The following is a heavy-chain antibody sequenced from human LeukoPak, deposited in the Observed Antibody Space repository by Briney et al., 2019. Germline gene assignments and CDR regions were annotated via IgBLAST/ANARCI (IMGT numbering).Heavy chain of an antibody. D-gene: IGHD3-10*01. CDR3: ARDSYYGSGSYPFDY. CDR1: GGSISSSSYY. V-gene: IGHV4-39*07. J-gene: IGHJ4*02. CDR2: IYYSGST. Sequence: PSETLSLTCTVSGGSISSSSYYWGWIRQPPGKGLEWIGSIYYSGSTYYNPSLKSRVTISVDTSKNQFSLKLSSVTAADTAVYYCARDSYYGSGSYPFDYWGQGTLVTVSS.